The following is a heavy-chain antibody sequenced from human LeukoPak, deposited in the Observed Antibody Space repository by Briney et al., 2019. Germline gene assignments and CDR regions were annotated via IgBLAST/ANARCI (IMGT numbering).Heavy chain of an antibody. CDR2: INKDGSDK. V-gene: IGHV3-7*01. CDR1: GFTFNMYW. CDR3: ARDAGYGGNSDY. D-gene: IGHD4-23*01. J-gene: IGHJ4*02. Sequence: GGSLRLSCAASGFTFNMYWMTWVRQAPGKGLESVAYINKDGSDKYYVDSVNGRFTVSRDNAKNSLYLQMNSLRAEDTAVYYCARDAGYGGNSDYWGQGTLVTVSS.